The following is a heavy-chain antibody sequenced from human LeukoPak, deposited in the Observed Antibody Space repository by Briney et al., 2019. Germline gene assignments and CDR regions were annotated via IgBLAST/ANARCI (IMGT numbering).Heavy chain of an antibody. D-gene: IGHD5-18*01. Sequence: ASVKVSCKAFGYTFIGYYLHWVRQAPGQGLEWIGWINPKSGDSNHAQKFQGRVTMTGDTSISTAYMELSSLRSNDTAVYYCARGDTATFDYWGQGTLGTVSS. J-gene: IGHJ4*02. CDR3: ARGDTATFDY. CDR2: INPKSGDS. CDR1: GYTFIGYY. V-gene: IGHV1-2*02.